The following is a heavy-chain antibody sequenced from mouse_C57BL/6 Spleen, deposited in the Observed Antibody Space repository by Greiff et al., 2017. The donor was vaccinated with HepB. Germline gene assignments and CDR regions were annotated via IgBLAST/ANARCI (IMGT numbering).Heavy chain of an antibody. V-gene: IGHV1-4*01. CDR1: GYTFTSYT. J-gene: IGHJ2*01. CDR3: AKNPLYGSSFDY. D-gene: IGHD1-1*01. Sequence: QVQLKESGAELARPGASVKMSCKASGYTFTSYTMHWVKQRPGQGLEWIGYINPSSGYTKYNQKFKDKATLTADKSSSTAYMQLSSLTSEDSAVYYCAKNPLYGSSFDYWGQGTTLTVSS. CDR2: INPSSGYT.